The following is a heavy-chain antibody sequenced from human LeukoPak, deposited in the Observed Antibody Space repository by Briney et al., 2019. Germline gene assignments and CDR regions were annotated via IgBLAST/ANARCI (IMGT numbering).Heavy chain of an antibody. J-gene: IGHJ4*02. CDR2: MFHSGNT. Sequence: SETLSLTCTVSGYSISNGYYWGWIRQPPGKGLEWIGTMFHSGNTFYNPSLTSRVTISLDTPKNQFSLKLSSVTAADTAVYYCARGYYYYDSSGYYPFDYWGQGTLVTVSS. V-gene: IGHV4-38-2*02. CDR3: ARGYYYYDSSGYYPFDY. D-gene: IGHD3-22*01. CDR1: GYSISNGYY.